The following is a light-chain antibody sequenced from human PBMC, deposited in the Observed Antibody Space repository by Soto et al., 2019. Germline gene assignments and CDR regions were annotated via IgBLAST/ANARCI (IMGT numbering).Light chain of an antibody. CDR1: QSVSGSY. V-gene: IGKV3-20*01. J-gene: IGKJ5*01. CDR3: QQYGGSPLIT. Sequence: EIVLTQSRGTLSLSPGERATLSCRASQSVSGSYLAWYQQKPGQAPRLLIYGASSRATGIPDRFSGSGSGTDFTLTIRSLEPEDCAVYYCQQYGGSPLITFGQGTRLEIK. CDR2: GAS.